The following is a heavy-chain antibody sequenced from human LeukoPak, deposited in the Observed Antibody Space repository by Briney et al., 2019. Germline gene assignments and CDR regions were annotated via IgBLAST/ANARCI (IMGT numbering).Heavy chain of an antibody. CDR2: MYYSGST. V-gene: IGHV4-39*01. Sequence: SETLSLTCTVSGGSISSGSYYCGWIRQPPGKGLEWIGTMYYSGSTYYNPSLKSRVTISVDTSKNQFSLKLSSVTAADTAVYYCARQNTAMVLFFDYWGQGTLVTVSS. CDR3: ARQNTAMVLFFDY. CDR1: GGSISSGSYY. J-gene: IGHJ4*02. D-gene: IGHD5-18*01.